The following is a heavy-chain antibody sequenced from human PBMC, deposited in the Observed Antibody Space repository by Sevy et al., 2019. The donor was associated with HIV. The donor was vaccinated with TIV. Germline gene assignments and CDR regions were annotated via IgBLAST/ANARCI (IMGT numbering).Heavy chain of an antibody. CDR3: AKGRARGNSWFGS. J-gene: IGHJ5*01. V-gene: IGHV4-31*03. Sequence: SETLSLTCTISGDSINNGGYYWTWIRQFPGKGLEWIGYIFTSESTDSNPSLMSRVDISLDSSQRHFTLNLRSVTAVDTAVYYCAKGRARGNSWFGSWGQGILVTVSS. CDR2: IFTSEST. D-gene: IGHD3-16*01. CDR1: GDSINNGGYY.